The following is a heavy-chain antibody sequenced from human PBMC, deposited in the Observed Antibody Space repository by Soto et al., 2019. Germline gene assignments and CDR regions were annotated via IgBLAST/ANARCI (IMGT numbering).Heavy chain of an antibody. D-gene: IGHD3-22*01. J-gene: IGHJ6*02. CDR2: IIPIFGTA. V-gene: IGHV1-69*12. Sequence: QVQLVQSGAEVKKPGSSVKVSCKASGGTFSSYAISWVRQAPGQGLEWMGGIIPIFGTANYAQKFQGRVTITADESTSTAYMELSSLRSEDTAVYYCAREVVVVITPRNYYYYGMDVWGQGTTVTVSS. CDR3: AREVVVVITPRNYYYYGMDV. CDR1: GGTFSSYA.